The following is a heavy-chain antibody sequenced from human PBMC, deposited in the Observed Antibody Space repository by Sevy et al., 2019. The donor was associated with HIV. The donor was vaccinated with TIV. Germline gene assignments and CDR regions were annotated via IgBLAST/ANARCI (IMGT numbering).Heavy chain of an antibody. CDR2: IKQDGSEK. CDR1: GFTFSSYW. D-gene: IGHD4-4*01. Sequence: GGSLRLSCAASGFTFSSYWMSWVRQAPGKGLEWVANIKQDGSEKYYVDSVKGRFTISRDNAKNSLYLQMNSLRAEDTAVYYCARDGDYSGYYYYGMDVWRQGTTVTVSS. J-gene: IGHJ6*02. V-gene: IGHV3-7*03. CDR3: ARDGDYSGYYYYGMDV.